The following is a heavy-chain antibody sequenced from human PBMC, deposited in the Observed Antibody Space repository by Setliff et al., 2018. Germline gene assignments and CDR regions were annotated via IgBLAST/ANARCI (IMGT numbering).Heavy chain of an antibody. Sequence: GGSLRLSCAASGFTFSSYWMSWVRQAPGKGLEWVANIKQDGGEKYYVDSVKGRFTIPRDNAKNSLYLQMNSLRAEDTAVYYCARDGEYCSGGSCCDYWGQGTLVTVSS. CDR1: GFTFSSYW. V-gene: IGHV3-7*01. CDR3: ARDGEYCSGGSCCDY. CDR2: IKQDGGEK. D-gene: IGHD2-15*01. J-gene: IGHJ4*02.